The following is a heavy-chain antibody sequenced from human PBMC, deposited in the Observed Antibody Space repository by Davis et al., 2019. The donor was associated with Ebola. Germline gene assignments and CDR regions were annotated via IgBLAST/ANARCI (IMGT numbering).Heavy chain of an antibody. J-gene: IGHJ4*02. CDR2: IYYSGST. Sequence: SETLSLTCTVSGGSISSYYWGWIRQPPGKGLEWIGSIYYSGSTYYNPSLKSRVTISVDTSKNQFSLKLSSVTAADTAVYYCASYDFWSGLVDYWGQGTLVTVSS. CDR1: GGSISSYY. D-gene: IGHD3-3*01. CDR3: ASYDFWSGLVDY. V-gene: IGHV4-39*01.